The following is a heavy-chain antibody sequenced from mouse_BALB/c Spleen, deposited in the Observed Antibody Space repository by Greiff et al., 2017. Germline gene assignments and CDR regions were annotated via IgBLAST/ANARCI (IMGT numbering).Heavy chain of an antibody. J-gene: IGHJ4*01. D-gene: IGHD1-1*01. CDR3: ARDSYGSSLYAMDY. V-gene: IGHV1-14*01. Sequence: VQLKESGPELVKPGASVKMSCKASGYTFTSYVMHWVKQKPGQGLEWIGYINPYNDGTKYNEKFKGKATLTSDKSSSTAYMELSSLTSEDSAVYYCARDSYGSSLYAMDYWGQGTSVTVSS. CDR1: GYTFTSYV. CDR2: INPYNDGT.